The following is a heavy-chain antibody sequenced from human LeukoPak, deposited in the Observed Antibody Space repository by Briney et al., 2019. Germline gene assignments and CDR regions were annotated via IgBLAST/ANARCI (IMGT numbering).Heavy chain of an antibody. V-gene: IGHV3-30*02. J-gene: IGHJ6*03. CDR1: GFTFSSYG. D-gene: IGHD6-13*01. CDR3: ARGRGYSSSWPSGVRDYMDV. CDR2: IRYDGSNK. Sequence: GGSLRLSCAASGFTFSSYGMHWVRQAPGKGLEWVAFIRYDGSNKYYADSVKGRFTISRDNSKNTLYLQMNSLRAEDTAVYYCARGRGYSSSWPSGVRDYMDVWGKGTTVTVSS.